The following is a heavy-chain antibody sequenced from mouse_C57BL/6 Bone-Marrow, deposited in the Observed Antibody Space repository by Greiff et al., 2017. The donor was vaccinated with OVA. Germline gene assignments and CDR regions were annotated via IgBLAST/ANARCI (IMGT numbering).Heavy chain of an antibody. CDR2: IYPGGGYT. CDR1: GYTFTNYW. CDR3: ARRPYFDY. Sequence: VQLQQSGAELVRPGTSVKMSCKASGYTFTNYWIGWAKQRPGHGLEWIGDIYPGGGYTTYNEKFKGKATLTADKSSSTAYMQFSSLTSEDSAIYYCARRPYFDYWGQGTTLTVSS. V-gene: IGHV1-63*01. J-gene: IGHJ2*01.